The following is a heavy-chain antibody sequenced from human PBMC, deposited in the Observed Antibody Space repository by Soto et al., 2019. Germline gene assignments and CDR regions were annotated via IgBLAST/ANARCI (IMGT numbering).Heavy chain of an antibody. CDR2: IATTGETT. V-gene: IGHV3-23*01. D-gene: IGHD2-21*01. CDR1: GFTFNTYD. Sequence: EVQLLESGGGLVQPGGSLRLSCAASGFTFNTYDMSWVRQAPGTGLEWVSSIATTGETTFYADSVRGRFTISRDKSKNTLFLPINTLRADDPAIDYCVRHWGGWGHGNLVTVSS. CDR3: VRHWGG. J-gene: IGHJ4*01.